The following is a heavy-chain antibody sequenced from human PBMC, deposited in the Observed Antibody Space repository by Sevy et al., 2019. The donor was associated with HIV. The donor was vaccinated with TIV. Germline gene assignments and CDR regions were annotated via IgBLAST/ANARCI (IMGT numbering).Heavy chain of an antibody. CDR3: ARVPYDYDFWSGYYRPTGYYYYGMDV. Sequence: GSLRLSCAASGFTFSSYWMSWVRQAPGKGLEWVANIKQDGSEKYYVDSVNGRFTISRDNAKNSLYLQMNSLRAEDTAVYYCARVPYDYDFWSGYYRPTGYYYYGMDVWGQGTTVTVSS. D-gene: IGHD3-3*01. CDR2: IKQDGSEK. J-gene: IGHJ6*02. CDR1: GFTFSSYW. V-gene: IGHV3-7*01.